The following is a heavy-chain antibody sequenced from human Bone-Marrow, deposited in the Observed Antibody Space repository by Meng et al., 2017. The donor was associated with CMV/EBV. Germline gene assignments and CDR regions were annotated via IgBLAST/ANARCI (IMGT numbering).Heavy chain of an antibody. V-gene: IGHV3-72*01. D-gene: IGHD1-26*01. Sequence: GGSLRLSCAASGFTFSDHYIDWVRQAPGKGLEWVARSRNKANSYTTEYAASVKGRLTISRDDSKNSLYLQMDSLKTEDTAVYYCVRVVAAALYDYWGRGTLVTVSS. CDR3: VRVVAAALYDY. J-gene: IGHJ4*02. CDR2: SRNKANSYTT. CDR1: GFTFSDHY.